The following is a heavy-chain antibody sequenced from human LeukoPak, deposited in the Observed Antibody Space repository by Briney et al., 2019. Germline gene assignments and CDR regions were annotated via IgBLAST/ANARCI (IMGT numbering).Heavy chain of an antibody. Sequence: SETLSLTCTVSGGSISSYYWSWIRQPAGKGLEWIGRIYTSGSTNYNPSLKSRVTMSVDTSKNQFSLKLSSVTAADTAVYYCARARAARGVYYYYMDVWGKGTTVTVSS. CDR1: GGSISSYY. CDR2: IYTSGST. J-gene: IGHJ6*03. V-gene: IGHV4-4*07. CDR3: ARARAARGVYYYYMDV. D-gene: IGHD6-6*01.